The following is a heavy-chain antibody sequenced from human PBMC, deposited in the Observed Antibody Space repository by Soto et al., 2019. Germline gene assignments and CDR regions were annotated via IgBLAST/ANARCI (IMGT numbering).Heavy chain of an antibody. CDR2: ISGSGGST. Sequence: EVQLLESGGGLVQPGGSLRLSCAASGFTFSSYAMRWVRQAPGKGLEWVSAISGSGGSTYYADPVKGRFTISRDNSKNTLYLQMNSLRAEDTAVYYCAKVAAVAGTEDYWGQGTLVTVSS. CDR3: AKVAAVAGTEDY. V-gene: IGHV3-23*01. J-gene: IGHJ4*02. D-gene: IGHD6-19*01. CDR1: GFTFSSYA.